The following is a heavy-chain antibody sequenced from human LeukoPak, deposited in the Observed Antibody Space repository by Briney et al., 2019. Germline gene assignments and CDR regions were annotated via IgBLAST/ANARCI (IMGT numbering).Heavy chain of an antibody. J-gene: IGHJ4*02. CDR2: ISDDGRRK. V-gene: IGHV3-30*18. CDR1: GFSFISYG. D-gene: IGHD4-17*01. CDR3: AKRPSDYGDYVSYFDY. Sequence: PGGSPRLSCAAPGFSFISYGMHWVRQAPGKGLEWVGVISDDGRRKDYADSVKGRFTISRDNSKDTLYLQMNSLRAEDTAVYYCAKRPSDYGDYVSYFDYWGQGTLVTVSS.